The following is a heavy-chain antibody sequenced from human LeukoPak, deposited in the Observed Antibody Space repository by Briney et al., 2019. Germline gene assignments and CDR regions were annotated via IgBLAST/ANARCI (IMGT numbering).Heavy chain of an antibody. D-gene: IGHD2-2*01. CDR1: GFTFSDYY. CDR2: ISSSGSTI. Sequence: PGGSLRLSCAASGFTFSDYYMSWIRQAPGKGLEWVSYISSSGSTIYYADSVKGRFTISRDNAKNSLYLQMNSLRAEDTAVYYCAKDRHAPGRYCSSTSCLPFDPWGQGTLVTVSS. V-gene: IGHV3-11*01. CDR3: AKDRHAPGRYCSSTSCLPFDP. J-gene: IGHJ5*02.